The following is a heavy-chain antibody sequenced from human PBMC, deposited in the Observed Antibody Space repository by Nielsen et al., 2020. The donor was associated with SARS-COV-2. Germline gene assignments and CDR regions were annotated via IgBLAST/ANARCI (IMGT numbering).Heavy chain of an antibody. CDR1: GFTFSSYA. CDR3: ARHGDPKYFDY. Sequence: GGSLRLSCAASGFTFSSYAMHWVRQAPGKGLEWVAVISYDGSNKYYADSVKGRFTISRDNSKNTLYLQMNSLRAEDTAVYYCARHGDPKYFDYWGQGTLVTVSS. J-gene: IGHJ4*02. CDR2: ISYDGSNK. D-gene: IGHD4-17*01. V-gene: IGHV3-30*04.